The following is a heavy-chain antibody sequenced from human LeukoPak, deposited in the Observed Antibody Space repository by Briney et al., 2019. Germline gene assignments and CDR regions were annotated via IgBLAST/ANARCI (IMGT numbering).Heavy chain of an antibody. CDR2: ISGYNGET. CDR3: ARRLSFSYTWFDP. V-gene: IGHV1-18*01. D-gene: IGHD2/OR15-2a*01. J-gene: IGHJ5*02. CDR1: GYTFTSHG. Sequence: GASVKVSCKTSGYTFTSHGISWVRRAPGQGLEWMGWISGYNGETSYAQNFQGRVTMTTDTSTSTVYRELRSLRSDDTAVYYCARRLSFSYTWFDPWGQGTLVTVSS.